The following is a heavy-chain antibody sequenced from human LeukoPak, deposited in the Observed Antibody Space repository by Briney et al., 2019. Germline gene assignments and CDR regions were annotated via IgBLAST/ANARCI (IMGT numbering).Heavy chain of an antibody. J-gene: IGHJ6*03. V-gene: IGHV3-30*02. Sequence: GGSLRLSCAASGFTFSSYDMHWVRQAPGKGLEWVAFIRYDGSNKYYADSVKGRITISRDNSKNTLYLQMDSLRAEDTALYYCARPRELDYCYYMDVWGKGTTVTVSS. D-gene: IGHD1-26*01. CDR1: GFTFSSYD. CDR2: IRYDGSNK. CDR3: ARPRELDYCYYMDV.